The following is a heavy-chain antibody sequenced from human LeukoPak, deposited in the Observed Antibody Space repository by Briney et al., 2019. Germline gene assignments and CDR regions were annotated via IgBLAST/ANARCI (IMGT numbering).Heavy chain of an antibody. V-gene: IGHV4-30-2*01. Sequence: SETLSLTCAVSGGSISSGGYSWSWIRQPPGKGLEWIGYIYHSGSTYSNPSLKSRVTISVDRSKNQFSLKLSSVTAADTAVYYCARHTSSYCSGGSCGGWFDPWGQGTLVTVSS. CDR3: ARHTSSYCSGGSCGGWFDP. CDR1: GGSISSGGYS. CDR2: IYHSGST. J-gene: IGHJ5*02. D-gene: IGHD2-15*01.